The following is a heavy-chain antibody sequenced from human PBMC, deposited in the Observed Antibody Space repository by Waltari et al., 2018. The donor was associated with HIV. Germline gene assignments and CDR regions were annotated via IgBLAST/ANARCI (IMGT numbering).Heavy chain of an antibody. CDR1: GFTFSNDC. CDR3: RTSSDYGDPPVDY. D-gene: IGHD4-17*01. J-gene: IGHJ4*02. CDR2: IKSKSDGGTT. V-gene: IGHV3-15*01. Sequence: EVQLVESGGGLVEPGGSLRLSCAASGFTFSNDCMSWVRQAAGKGLEWVGRIKSKSDGGTTYAAPVKGRFIISRNDSKNMLYLQMKSLKTEDTAVYYCRTSSDYGDPPVDYWGQGTLVTVSS.